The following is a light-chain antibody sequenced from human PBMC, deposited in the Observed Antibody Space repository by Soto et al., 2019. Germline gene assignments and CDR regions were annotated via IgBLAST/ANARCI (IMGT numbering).Light chain of an antibody. J-gene: IGLJ1*01. CDR2: EVS. CDR3: SSYAGSNGV. CDR1: RSDVGGYHY. Sequence: QSALTQPPSASGSPGQSVTISCTGTRSDVGGYHYVSWYQQHPGKAPKLMIYEVSKRPSGVPDRFSGSKSGNTASLTVSGLQAEDEADYYCSSYAGSNGVFGTGTKVTVL. V-gene: IGLV2-8*01.